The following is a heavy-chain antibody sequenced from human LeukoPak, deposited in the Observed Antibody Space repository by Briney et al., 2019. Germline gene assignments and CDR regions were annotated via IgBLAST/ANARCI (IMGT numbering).Heavy chain of an antibody. CDR1: GFSLSTSGMC. D-gene: IGHD5-12*01. V-gene: IGHV2-70*20. J-gene: IGHJ4*02. Sequence: SGPTLVKPTQTLTLTCTFSGFSLSTSGMCVSWVRQPPGKALEWLALIDWDGDEYYSTSLKTRFTISKDTSKNQVVLTMTNMDPVDTATYYCARSAGYDSTPDYWGQGTLVTVSS. CDR3: ARSAGYDSTPDY. CDR2: IDWDGDE.